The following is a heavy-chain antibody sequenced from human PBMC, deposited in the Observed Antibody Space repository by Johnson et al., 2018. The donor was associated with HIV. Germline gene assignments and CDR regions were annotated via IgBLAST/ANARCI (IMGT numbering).Heavy chain of an antibody. CDR2: IWYDGSNK. CDR3: ARAKSTVFRHDAFDI. Sequence: QAQVVESGGGVVQPGRSLRLSCAASGFTFSSYGMHWVRQAPGKGLEWVAVIWYDGSNKYYADSVKGRFTISRENSKNTLYLQMNSLSAEDPAWYYCARAKSTVFRHDAFDIWGQGTMVTVSS. J-gene: IGHJ3*02. V-gene: IGHV3-33*01. CDR1: GFTFSSYG. D-gene: IGHD4-17*01.